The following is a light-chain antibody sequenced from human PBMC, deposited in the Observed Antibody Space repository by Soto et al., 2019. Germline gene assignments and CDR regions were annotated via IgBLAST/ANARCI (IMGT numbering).Light chain of an antibody. CDR2: GAS. Sequence: ILTQSPATLSLSPGERATLACRASQSVSSSFLAWYQHKPGQAPRLLIYGASNRATGIPDRFSGSGSGTDFTLTISRLEPEDFAVYYCQQYGSSGTFGQGTKVDI. CDR1: QSVSSSF. CDR3: QQYGSSGT. V-gene: IGKV3-20*01. J-gene: IGKJ1*01.